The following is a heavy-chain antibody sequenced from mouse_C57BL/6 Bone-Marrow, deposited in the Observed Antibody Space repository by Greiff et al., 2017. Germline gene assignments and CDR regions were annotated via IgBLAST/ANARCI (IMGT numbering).Heavy chain of an antibody. J-gene: IGHJ4*01. CDR2: IRLKSDNYAT. Sequence: EVKLMESGGGLVQPGGSMKLSCVASGFTFSNYWMNWVRQSPEKGLEWVAQIRLKSDNYATHYAESVKGRFTISRDDSKSSVYLQMNNLRAEDTGIYYCTTYYYGSSSAMDYWGQGTSVTVSS. V-gene: IGHV6-3*01. CDR3: TTYYYGSSSAMDY. D-gene: IGHD1-1*01. CDR1: GFTFSNYW.